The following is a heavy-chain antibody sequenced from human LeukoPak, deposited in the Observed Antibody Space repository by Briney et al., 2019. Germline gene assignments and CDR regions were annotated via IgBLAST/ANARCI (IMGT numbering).Heavy chain of an antibody. CDR3: ARGVDRYDSSGYYPRGSPTLPEADY. CDR2: IIPILGIA. J-gene: IGHJ4*02. CDR1: GGTFSSYT. V-gene: IGHV1-69*02. Sequence: RASVKVSCKASGGTFSSYTISWVRQAPGQGLEWMGRIIPILGIANYAQKFQGRVTITADKSRSTAYMELSSLRSEDTAVYYCARGVDRYDSSGYYPRGSPTLPEADYWGQGTLVTVSS. D-gene: IGHD3-22*01.